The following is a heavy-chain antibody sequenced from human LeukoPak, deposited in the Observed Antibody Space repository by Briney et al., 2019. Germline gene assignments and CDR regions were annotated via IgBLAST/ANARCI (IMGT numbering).Heavy chain of an antibody. D-gene: IGHD5-18*01. V-gene: IGHV3-23*01. CDR1: GFIFSSYA. CDR3: AKDPGYSYGYSDVFDV. CDR2: ISISGGST. J-gene: IGHJ3*01. Sequence: PGGSLRLSCAASGFIFSSYAVSWVRQAPGKGLEWVSTISISGGSTYYAESVKGRFTISRDNSKNTLYLQMNSLRAEDTAVYFCAKDPGYSYGYSDVFDVWGQGTMVTVSS.